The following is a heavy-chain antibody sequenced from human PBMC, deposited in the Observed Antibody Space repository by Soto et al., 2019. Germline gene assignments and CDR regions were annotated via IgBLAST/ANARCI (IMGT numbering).Heavy chain of an antibody. Sequence: GGSLKLSCAAYGITFISYWMHWVRQAPGKGLVWVSRIKSDGSSTSYADSVKGRFTISRDNAKNTLYLQMNSLRAEDTAVYYCAREACSGGNCFYFGPDYWGQGTLVTVS. CDR1: GITFISYW. V-gene: IGHV3-74*01. CDR3: AREACSGGNCFYFGPDY. J-gene: IGHJ4*02. CDR2: IKSDGSST. D-gene: IGHD2-15*01.